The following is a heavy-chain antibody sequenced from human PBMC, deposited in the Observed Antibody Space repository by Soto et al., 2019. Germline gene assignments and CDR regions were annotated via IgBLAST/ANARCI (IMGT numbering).Heavy chain of an antibody. V-gene: IGHV1-18*01. Sequence: ASGKVSCKASGYTFTSSGISWVRQAPGQGLEWMGWLSAYNGNTKYAQKPQGRVTMTTDTSTSTAYMELRSLRSDDTAVYYCAGDSPPVDYWGQGTLVTVSS. J-gene: IGHJ4*02. CDR3: AGDSPPVDY. CDR2: LSAYNGNT. CDR1: GYTFTSSG.